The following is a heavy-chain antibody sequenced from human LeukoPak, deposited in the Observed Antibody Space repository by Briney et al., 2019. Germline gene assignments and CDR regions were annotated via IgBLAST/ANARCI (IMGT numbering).Heavy chain of an antibody. V-gene: IGHV4-59*01. J-gene: IGHJ4*02. CDR3: ARGKKYYFDY. CDR2: IYYSGST. CDR1: GGSISSYY. Sequence: NSSETLSLTCTVSGGSISSYYWSWIRQPPGKGLEWIGYIYYSGSTNYNPSLKSRVTISVATSKNQFSLKLSSVTAADTAVYYCARGKKYYFDYWGQGPLVTVSS.